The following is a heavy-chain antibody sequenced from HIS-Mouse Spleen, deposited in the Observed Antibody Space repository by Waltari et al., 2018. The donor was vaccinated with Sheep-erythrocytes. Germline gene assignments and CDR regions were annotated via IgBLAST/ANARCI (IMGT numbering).Heavy chain of an antibody. D-gene: IGHD3-3*01. CDR2: IYSSGGN. CDR1: GGSISSSSYY. CDR3: ARDEGTYYDFWSGYPPSYYFDY. V-gene: IGHV4-39*07. Sequence: QLQLQESGPGLVKPSETLSLTCTVSGGSISSSSYYWGWIRQPPGKGLEWIGSIYSSGGNYDNPALKSGVTISVDTSKNQVSLKLGSVTAADTAVYYCARDEGTYYDFWSGYPPSYYFDYWGQGTLVTVSS. J-gene: IGHJ4*02.